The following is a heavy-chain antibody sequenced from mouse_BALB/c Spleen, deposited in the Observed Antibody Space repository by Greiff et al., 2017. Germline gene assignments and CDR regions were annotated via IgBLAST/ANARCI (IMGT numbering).Heavy chain of an antibody. CDR2: IWGGGST. CDR3: AKLGYYYGSSYVGFAY. D-gene: IGHD1-1*01. J-gene: IGHJ3*01. Sequence: VQGVESGPGLVAPSQSLSITCTVSGFSLTDYGVSWIRQPPGKGLEWLGVIWGGGSTYYNSALKSRLSISKDNSKSQVFLKMNSLQTDDTAMYYCAKLGYYYGSSYVGFAYWGQGTLVTVSA. CDR1: GFSLTDYG. V-gene: IGHV2-6-5*01.